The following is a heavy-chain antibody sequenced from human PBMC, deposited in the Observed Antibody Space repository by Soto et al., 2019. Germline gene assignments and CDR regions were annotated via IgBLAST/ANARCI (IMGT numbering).Heavy chain of an antibody. J-gene: IGHJ5*02. V-gene: IGHV3-48*02. CDR2: ISSSSSTI. Sequence: EVQLVESGGGLVQPGGSLRLSCAASGFTLSSYSMNWVRQAPGKGLEWVSYISSSSSTIYYADSVKGRFTISRDNAKNSLYLQMNSLRDEDTAVYYCAREAAAGYLNWFDPWGQGTLVTVSS. CDR3: AREAAAGYLNWFDP. CDR1: GFTLSSYS. D-gene: IGHD6-13*01.